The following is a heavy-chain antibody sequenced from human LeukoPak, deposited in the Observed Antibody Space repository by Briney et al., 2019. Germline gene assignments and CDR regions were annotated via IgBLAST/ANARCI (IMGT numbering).Heavy chain of an antibody. CDR3: ARGTYGDCDY. CDR1: GFTFSGYS. Sequence: PGGSLRLSCAASGFTFSGYSMDWVRQAPGKGLEWVSDISSSGGTIYYTDSVKGQFTISRDNAKNPLYLQMNSLRAEDTAVYYCARGTYGDCDYWGQGTLVTVSS. V-gene: IGHV3-48*04. J-gene: IGHJ4*02. CDR2: ISSSGGTI. D-gene: IGHD4-17*01.